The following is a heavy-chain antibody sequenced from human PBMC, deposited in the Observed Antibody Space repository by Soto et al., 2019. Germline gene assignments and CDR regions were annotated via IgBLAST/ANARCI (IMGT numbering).Heavy chain of an antibody. V-gene: IGHV4-31*03. CDR1: GGSISSGGYY. CDR2: IYYSGST. CDR3: ARERGSGSYAYWYFDL. J-gene: IGHJ2*01. Sequence: QVQLQESGPGLVKPSQTLSLTCTVSGGSISSGGYYWSWIRQHPGKGLEWIGYIYYSGSTYYNPSLKSRVTISVDTSKNQFSLKLSSVTAADTAVYYCARERGSGSYAYWYFDLWGRGTLVTVSS. D-gene: IGHD3-10*01.